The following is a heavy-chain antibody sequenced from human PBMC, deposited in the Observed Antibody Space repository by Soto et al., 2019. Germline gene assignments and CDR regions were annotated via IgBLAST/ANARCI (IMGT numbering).Heavy chain of an antibody. Sequence: SETRSLTCTVSGGAISSGGYYWSWIRHHPGKGLEWIGYIYYSGSTYCNPSLKSRVTISVDTSRNQFCLKLSSVTAAHTAVYYCARDRPLYDILTGYYPAWFVPWDQGTLVTVSS. V-gene: IGHV4-31*03. D-gene: IGHD3-9*01. J-gene: IGHJ5*02. CDR1: GGAISSGGYY. CDR2: IYYSGST. CDR3: ARDRPLYDILTGYYPAWFVP.